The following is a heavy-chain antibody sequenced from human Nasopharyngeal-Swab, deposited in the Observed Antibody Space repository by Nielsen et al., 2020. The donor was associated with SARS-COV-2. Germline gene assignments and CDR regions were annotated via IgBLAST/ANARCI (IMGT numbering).Heavy chain of an antibody. D-gene: IGHD2-15*01. CDR1: GGSISSYY. J-gene: IGHJ6*02. V-gene: IGHV4-59*01. CDR3: ASLLRSYCSGGSCYPNGMDV. CDR2: IYYSGST. Sequence: SETLSLTCTVSGGSISSYYWSWIRQPPGKGLEWIGYIYYSGSTNYNPSLKSRVTISVDTSKNQFSLKLSSVTVADTAVYYCASLLRSYCSGGSCYPNGMDVWGQGTTVTVSS.